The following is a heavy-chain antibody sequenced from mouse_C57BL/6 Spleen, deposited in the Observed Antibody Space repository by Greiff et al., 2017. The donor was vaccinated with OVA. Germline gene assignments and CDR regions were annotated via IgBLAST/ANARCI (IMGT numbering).Heavy chain of an antibody. CDR3: ARSTVVAPYYFDY. D-gene: IGHD1-1*01. J-gene: IGHJ2*01. CDR1: GYTFTSYT. Sequence: VQLQQSGAELARPGASVKMSCKASGYTFTSYTMHWVKQRPGQGLEWIGYINPSSGYTKYNQKFKDKATLTADKSSSTAYMQLSSLTSEDSAVYYCARSTVVAPYYFDYWGQGTTLTVSS. V-gene: IGHV1-4*01. CDR2: INPSSGYT.